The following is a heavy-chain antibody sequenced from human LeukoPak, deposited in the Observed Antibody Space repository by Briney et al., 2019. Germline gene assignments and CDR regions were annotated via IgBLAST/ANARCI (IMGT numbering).Heavy chain of an antibody. Sequence: ASVKVSCQASGYTFTSYDINWVRQATGQGLEWMGWMNPNSGNTGYAQKFQGRVTMTRNTSISTAYMELSSLRSEDTAVYYCARGGRDGYNYFYYYYMDVWGKGTTVTISS. J-gene: IGHJ6*03. V-gene: IGHV1-8*01. CDR1: GYTFTSYD. CDR2: MNPNSGNT. CDR3: ARGGRDGYNYFYYYYMDV. D-gene: IGHD5-24*01.